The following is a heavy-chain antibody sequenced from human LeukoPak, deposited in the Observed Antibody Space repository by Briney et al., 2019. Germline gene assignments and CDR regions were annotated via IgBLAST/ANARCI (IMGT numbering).Heavy chain of an antibody. CDR2: IRYDGSNK. CDR1: GFTFSSYG. D-gene: IGHD2-15*01. V-gene: IGHV3-30*02. CDR3: AKLGGDYYYYMDV. Sequence: GGSLRLSCAASGFTFSSYGMHWVRQAPGKGLEWVGFIRYDGSNKYYADSVKGRFTIPRDNSKNTLYLQMNSLRAEDTAVYYCAKLGGDYYYYMDVWGKGTTVTISS. J-gene: IGHJ6*03.